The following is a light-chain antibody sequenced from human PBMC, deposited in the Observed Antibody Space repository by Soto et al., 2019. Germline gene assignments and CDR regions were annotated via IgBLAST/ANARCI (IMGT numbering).Light chain of an antibody. Sequence: EIVMTQSPATLSVSPGERATLSCRASQSVSSNLAWYQQKPGQAPRLLIYGASTRATGIPARFSGSGSGSGFTLTICSLQSEDFAVYYCQQYNNWPLTFGGGTKVDIK. J-gene: IGKJ4*01. CDR2: GAS. CDR1: QSVSSN. V-gene: IGKV3-15*01. CDR3: QQYNNWPLT.